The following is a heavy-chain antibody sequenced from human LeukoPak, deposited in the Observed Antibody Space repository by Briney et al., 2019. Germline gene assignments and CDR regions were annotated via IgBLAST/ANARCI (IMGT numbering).Heavy chain of an antibody. CDR3: ARRYYDFWSGYQTTYYFDY. Sequence: GESLKISCKGSGYSFTSYWIGWVRQMPGKGLEWMGIIYPGDSDTRYSPSVQGQVTISADKSISTAYLQWSSLKASDTAMYYCARRYYDFWSGYQTTYYFDYWGQGTLVTVSS. J-gene: IGHJ4*02. V-gene: IGHV5-51*01. CDR1: GYSFTSYW. CDR2: IYPGDSDT. D-gene: IGHD3-3*01.